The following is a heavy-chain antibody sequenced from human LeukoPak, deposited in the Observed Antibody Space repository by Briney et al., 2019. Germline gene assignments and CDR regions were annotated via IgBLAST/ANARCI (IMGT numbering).Heavy chain of an antibody. Sequence: PSETLSLTCTVSGGSIRSYYWSWIRQPPGEGLEWIGYMYYSGSTNYNPSLKSRITISVDRSKNQFSLKLSSVTAADTAVYYCARHGGSGSYYNWFDPWGQGTLVTVSS. V-gene: IGHV4-59*08. CDR3: ARHGGSGSYYNWFDP. CDR2: MYYSGST. D-gene: IGHD3-10*01. CDR1: GGSIRSYY. J-gene: IGHJ5*02.